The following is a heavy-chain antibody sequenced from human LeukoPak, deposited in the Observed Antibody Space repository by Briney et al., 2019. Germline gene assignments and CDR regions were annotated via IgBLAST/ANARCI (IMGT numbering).Heavy chain of an antibody. CDR3: AGLLWFGELLYGAFDI. CDR1: GFTFSSYS. J-gene: IGHJ3*02. CDR2: ISSSSSYI. Sequence: GGSLRLSCAASGFTFSSYSMNWVRQAPGKGLEWVSSISSSSSYIYCADSVKGRFTISRDNAKNSLYLQMNGLRAEDTAVYYCAGLLWFGELLYGAFDIWGQGTMVTVSS. V-gene: IGHV3-21*01. D-gene: IGHD3-10*01.